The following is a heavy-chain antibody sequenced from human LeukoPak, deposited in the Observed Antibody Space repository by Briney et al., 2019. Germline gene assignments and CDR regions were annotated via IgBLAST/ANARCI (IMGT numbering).Heavy chain of an antibody. CDR2: IYYSGST. J-gene: IGHJ6*02. CDR3: ARDYVSRFGEFPYGMDV. CDR1: GGSISSYY. D-gene: IGHD3-10*01. Sequence: SETLSLTCTVSGGSISSYYWSWIRQPPGKGLEWIGYIYYSGSTNYNPSLKSRVTISVDTTKNQFSLKLSSETAADTAVYYCARDYVSRFGEFPYGMDVWGQGTTVTVSS. V-gene: IGHV4-59*01.